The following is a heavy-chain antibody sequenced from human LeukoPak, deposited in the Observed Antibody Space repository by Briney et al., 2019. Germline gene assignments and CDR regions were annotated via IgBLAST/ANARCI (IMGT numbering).Heavy chain of an antibody. J-gene: IGHJ4*02. Sequence: SETLSLTCTVSGGSISSYYWSWIRQPAGKGLEWIGRIYTSGSTNYNPSLKSRVTMSVDTSKNQFSLKLSSVTAADTAVYYCAGVALEWLLYGYYFDYWGQGTLVTVSS. D-gene: IGHD3-3*01. V-gene: IGHV4-4*07. CDR3: AGVALEWLLYGYYFDY. CDR2: IYTSGST. CDR1: GGSISSYY.